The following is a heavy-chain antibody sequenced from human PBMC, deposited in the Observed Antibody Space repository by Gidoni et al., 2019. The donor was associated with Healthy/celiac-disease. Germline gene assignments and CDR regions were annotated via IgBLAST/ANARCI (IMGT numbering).Heavy chain of an antibody. CDR3: ARDRTAMDPYYYYGMDV. V-gene: IGHV3-30-3*01. J-gene: IGHJ6*02. CDR1: GSTFSSYA. Sequence: QVQLVESGGGVVQPGRSLRLSCAASGSTFSSYAMHWVRQAPGKGLEWVAVISYDGSNKYYADSVKGRFTISRDNSKNTLYLQMNSLRAEDTAVYYCARDRTAMDPYYYYGMDVWGQGTTVTVSS. CDR2: ISYDGSNK. D-gene: IGHD5-18*01.